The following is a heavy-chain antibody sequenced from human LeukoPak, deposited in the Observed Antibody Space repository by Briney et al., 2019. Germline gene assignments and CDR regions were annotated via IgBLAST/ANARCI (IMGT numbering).Heavy chain of an antibody. Sequence: GASVKVSCKASGGTFSSYAISWVRQAPGQGLEWMGRIIPILGIANYAQKFQGRVTITADKSTSTAYMELSSLRSEDTAVYYCARDPPPRGMAHNEGAFDIWGQGTMVTVSS. J-gene: IGHJ3*02. CDR1: GGTFSSYA. CDR3: ARDPPPRGMAHNEGAFDI. V-gene: IGHV1-69*04. D-gene: IGHD3-16*01. CDR2: IIPILGIA.